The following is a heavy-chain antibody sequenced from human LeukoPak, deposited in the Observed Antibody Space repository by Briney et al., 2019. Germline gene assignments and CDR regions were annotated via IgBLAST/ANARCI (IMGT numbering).Heavy chain of an antibody. Sequence: GGSLRLSCAASGFTFDSYAMRWVRQAPGKGLEWVSSISGRGGSAYYVDFVKGRFTISRDNSKNTLYLQMNSLRAEDTAVYYCAKGRASGTLYYYGMDVWGKGTTVTVSA. CDR3: AKGRASGTLYYYGMDV. CDR2: ISGRGGSA. V-gene: IGHV3-23*01. CDR1: GFTFDSYA. J-gene: IGHJ6*04. D-gene: IGHD1-1*01.